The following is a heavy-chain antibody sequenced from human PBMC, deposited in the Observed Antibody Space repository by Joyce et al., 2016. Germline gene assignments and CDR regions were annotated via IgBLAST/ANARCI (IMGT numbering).Heavy chain of an antibody. J-gene: IGHJ4*02. CDR1: GGSINSSSYY. V-gene: IGHV4-39*01. CDR3: SRNLIALIGI. D-gene: IGHD3-22*01. CDR2: VSHSGYT. Sequence: QLQLQESGPGLVKPSETLSLTCTVSGGSINSSSYYWGWIRRPPGKGLEWIGSVSHSGYTYYKSSLESRITISVDTSKNQFSLKLYSVTAADTAVYYCSRNLIALIGIWGQGTLVTVSS.